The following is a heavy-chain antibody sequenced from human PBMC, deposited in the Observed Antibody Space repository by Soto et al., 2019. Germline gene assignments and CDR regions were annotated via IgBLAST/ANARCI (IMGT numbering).Heavy chain of an antibody. CDR3: AKDVDFSTGNPSRTFDS. CDR2: IWFDGSTT. CDR1: GFTFSDYC. J-gene: IGHJ4*02. D-gene: IGHD3-3*01. Sequence: QVQLVESGGGVVQVGRSLRLSCAASGFTFSDYCMHWVRQPPGKGLEWVAAIWFDGSTTYYRESVKGRFSISRDNSKNTLNLQMNSLRVDDTAVYYCAKDVDFSTGNPSRTFDSWGQGTLVAVSS. V-gene: IGHV3-33*06.